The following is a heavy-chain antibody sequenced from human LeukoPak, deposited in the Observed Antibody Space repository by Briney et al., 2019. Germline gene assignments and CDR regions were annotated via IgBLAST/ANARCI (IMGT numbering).Heavy chain of an antibody. Sequence: GGSLRLSCAASGFTFSSYSMNWVRQAPGKGLEWVSAISGSGGSTYYADSVKGRFTISRDNSKNSLYLQMNSLRAEDTAVYYCGKYYDFWSGYRAPFDYWGQGTLVTVSS. V-gene: IGHV3-23*01. D-gene: IGHD3-3*01. J-gene: IGHJ4*02. CDR2: ISGSGGST. CDR3: GKYYDFWSGYRAPFDY. CDR1: GFTFSSYS.